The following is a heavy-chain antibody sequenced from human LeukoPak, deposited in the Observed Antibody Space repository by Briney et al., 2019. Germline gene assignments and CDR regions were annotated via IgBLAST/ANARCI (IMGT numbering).Heavy chain of an antibody. Sequence: GESLKISCKGSGYSFTSYWIGWVRPMPGKGLEWMGIIYPGDSDTRYSPSFQGQVTISADKSISTAYLQWSSLKASDTAMYYCARSSWGYCSGGSCLLYYFDYWGQGTLVTVSS. J-gene: IGHJ4*02. CDR2: IYPGDSDT. V-gene: IGHV5-51*01. CDR3: ARSSWGYCSGGSCLLYYFDY. D-gene: IGHD2-15*01. CDR1: GYSFTSYW.